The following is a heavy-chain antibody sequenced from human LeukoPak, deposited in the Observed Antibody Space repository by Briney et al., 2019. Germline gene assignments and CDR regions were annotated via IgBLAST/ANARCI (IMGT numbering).Heavy chain of an antibody. CDR2: INSDGSST. D-gene: IGHD5-12*01. CDR3: ARDRVPGYSGYDFDY. Sequence: GGSLRLSCAASGFTFSSYWMHWVRQAPGKGLVWVSRINSDGSSTSYADSVKGRFTISRDNAKNSLFLQMNSLRAEDTAVHYCARDRVPGYSGYDFDYWGQGSLVTVSS. J-gene: IGHJ4*02. CDR1: GFTFSSYW. V-gene: IGHV3-74*01.